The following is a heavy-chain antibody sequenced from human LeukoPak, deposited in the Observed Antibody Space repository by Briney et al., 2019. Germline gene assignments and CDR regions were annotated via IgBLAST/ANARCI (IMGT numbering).Heavy chain of an antibody. V-gene: IGHV1-8*01. CDR3: ARGWERGYDYDY. D-gene: IGHD5-12*01. J-gene: IGHJ4*02. Sequence: ASVTVSCTGSGYTFTSYDIDWVRQAPGQGVGWVVWMTPNTPNTPYPQNFQATVTITRTTSISTAYMELSSLRSEDTAVYYCARGWERGYDYDYWGQGTLVTVSS. CDR2: MTPNTPNT. CDR1: GYTFTSYD.